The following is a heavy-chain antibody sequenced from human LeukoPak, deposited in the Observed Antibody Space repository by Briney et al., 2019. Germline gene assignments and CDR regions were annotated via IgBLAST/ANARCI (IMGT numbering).Heavy chain of an antibody. CDR1: GFTFSDHY. Sequence: KPGGSLRLSCAASGFTFSDHYMNWIRQAPGKGLEWVSSISSSGATIYYADSVKGRFTISRDNAKNSLYLQMNSLRAEDTAVYYCARDQVDTAIWDTSHYFDYWGQGTLVTVSS. J-gene: IGHJ4*02. V-gene: IGHV3-11*04. CDR2: ISSSGATI. CDR3: ARDQVDTAIWDTSHYFDY. D-gene: IGHD5-18*01.